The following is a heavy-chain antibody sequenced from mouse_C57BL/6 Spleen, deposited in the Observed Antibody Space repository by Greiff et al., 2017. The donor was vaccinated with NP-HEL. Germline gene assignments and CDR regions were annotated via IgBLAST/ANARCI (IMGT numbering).Heavy chain of an antibody. CDR1: GYTFTGYW. D-gene: IGHD2-2*01. Sequence: LMEPGASVKLSCKATGYTFTGYWIEWVKQRPGHGLEWIGEILPGSGSTNSNEKFKGKATFTADTSSNTAYMQLSSLTTEDSAIYYCARCGRVTRYFDVWGTGTTVTVSS. J-gene: IGHJ1*03. CDR2: ILPGSGST. V-gene: IGHV1-9*01. CDR3: ARCGRVTRYFDV.